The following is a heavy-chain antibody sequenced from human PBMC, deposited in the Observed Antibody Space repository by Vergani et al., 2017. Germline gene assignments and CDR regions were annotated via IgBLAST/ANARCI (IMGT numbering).Heavy chain of an antibody. D-gene: IGHD2-15*01. CDR2: IKSDGRT. Sequence: DVQLVESGGDLVQPGGSLRLSCAASGFTFSSYSMNWVRQAPGKGLEWVSVIKSDGRTSYAESVRGRFTISRDTSRNAVYLQMNILRVEDTGVYYCTRSECSGTTCYGHYFDLWGHGILVTVSS. CDR3: TRSECSGTTCYGHYFDL. J-gene: IGHJ4*01. CDR1: GFTFSSYS. V-gene: IGHV3-66*02.